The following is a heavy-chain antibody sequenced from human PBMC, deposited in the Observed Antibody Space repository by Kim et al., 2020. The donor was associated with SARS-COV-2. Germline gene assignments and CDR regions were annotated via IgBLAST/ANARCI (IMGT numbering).Heavy chain of an antibody. J-gene: IGHJ6*02. CDR1: GGTFSSYA. D-gene: IGHD4-4*01. CDR3: ARWAGTVTTAYYYYGMDV. Sequence: SVKVSCKASGGTFSSYAISWVRQAPGQGLEWMGGIIPIFGTANYAQKFQGRVTITAVESTSTAYMELSSLRSEDTAVYYCARWAGTVTTAYYYYGMDVWGQGTTVTVSS. V-gene: IGHV1-69*13. CDR2: IIPIFGTA.